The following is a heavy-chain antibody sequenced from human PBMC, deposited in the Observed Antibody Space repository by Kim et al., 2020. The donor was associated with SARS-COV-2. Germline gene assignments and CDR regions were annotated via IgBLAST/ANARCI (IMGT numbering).Heavy chain of an antibody. CDR1: GYTFTYRY. J-gene: IGHJ3*02. CDR2: ITPFNGNT. Sequence: SVKVSCKASGYTFTYRYLHWVRQAPGQALEWMGWITPFNGNTNYAQKFQDRVTITRDRSMSTAYMELSSLRSEDTAMYYCATGTTPRGGAFDIWGQGTMVTVSS. CDR3: ATGTTPRGGAFDI. V-gene: IGHV1-45*02. D-gene: IGHD1-7*01.